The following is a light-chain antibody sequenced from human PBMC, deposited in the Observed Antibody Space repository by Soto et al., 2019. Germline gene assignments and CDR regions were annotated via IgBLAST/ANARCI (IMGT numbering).Light chain of an antibody. CDR1: QDINNY. J-gene: IGKJ5*01. V-gene: IGKV1-33*01. CDR3: HQYDNLPPT. Sequence: DIQMTQSPSSLSASVGDRFTITCRASQDINNYLDWYQVKPGKAPKLLIYDATNLETGVPSRFSGSGSRTDFSFTISSLQPEDVAIYYCHQYDNLPPTFGQGTRLEI. CDR2: DAT.